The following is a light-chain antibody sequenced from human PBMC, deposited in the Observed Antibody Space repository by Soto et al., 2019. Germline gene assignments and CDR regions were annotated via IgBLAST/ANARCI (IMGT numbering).Light chain of an antibody. Sequence: EIVLTQSPGTLSLSPGERATLSCRASQSVSSSYLAWYQQKPGQAPRLLIYAASSRATGIPDRFSGSGSGTDFTLTISRLEPEDLAVYYCQQYGSSPSTFGEGTKVEIK. J-gene: IGKJ1*01. CDR1: QSVSSSY. V-gene: IGKV3-20*01. CDR3: QQYGSSPST. CDR2: AAS.